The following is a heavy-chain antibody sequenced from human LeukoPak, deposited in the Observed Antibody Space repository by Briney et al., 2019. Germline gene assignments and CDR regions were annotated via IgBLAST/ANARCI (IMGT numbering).Heavy chain of an antibody. V-gene: IGHV3-23*01. Sequence: KSGGSLRLSCAASGFTFSSNAMSWVRQAPGKGLEWVSVISVSGSRAYYADFVKGRFTVSRDNSKNTVLLQMNSLRVEDTAVYYCTKDHDGMLAWGQGTTVTVSS. CDR3: TKDHDGMLA. CDR2: ISVSGSRA. CDR1: GFTFSSNA. J-gene: IGHJ6*02.